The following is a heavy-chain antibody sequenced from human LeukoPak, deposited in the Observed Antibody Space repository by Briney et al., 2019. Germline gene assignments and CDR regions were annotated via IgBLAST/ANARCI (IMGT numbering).Heavy chain of an antibody. J-gene: IGHJ4*02. CDR1: GYTFTGYY. Sequence: ASVKVSCKASGYTFTGYYMHWVRQGPGQGLEWMGWINPNSGGTNYAQKFQGRVTMTRDTSISTVYMELSRLRSDDTAVYYCARKESDYDVYYWGQGTLVTVSS. CDR3: ARKESDYDVYY. CDR2: INPNSGGT. D-gene: IGHD5-12*01. V-gene: IGHV1-2*02.